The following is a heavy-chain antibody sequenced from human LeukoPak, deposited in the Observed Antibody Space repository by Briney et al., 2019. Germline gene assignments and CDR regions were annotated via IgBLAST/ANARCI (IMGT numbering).Heavy chain of an antibody. D-gene: IGHD3-9*01. J-gene: IGHJ4*02. Sequence: ASVKVSCKASGYTFTSYYMHWVRQAPGQGLEWMGIINPSGGSTSYAQKFQGRVTMTRDTSTSTVYLELSSLRSEDTAVYYCARDRKRLYDISTGYRYYFDYWGQGTLVTVSS. CDR1: GYTFTSYY. V-gene: IGHV1-46*01. CDR3: ARDRKRLYDISTGYRYYFDY. CDR2: INPSGGST.